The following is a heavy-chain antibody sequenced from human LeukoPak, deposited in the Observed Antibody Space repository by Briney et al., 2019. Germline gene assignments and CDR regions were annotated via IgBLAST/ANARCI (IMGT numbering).Heavy chain of an antibody. CDR3: AKPTSLKDANYGLTVTNY. Sequence: GGSLRLSCAASGFNFSAYGMHWVRQAPSKGLEWVTFIRYDGNIKYYADSVKGRFTISRDNSKNTLDLQMNSLRVEDTAVYYCAKPTSLKDANYGLTVTNYWGQGILVTVSS. J-gene: IGHJ4*02. CDR1: GFNFSAYG. V-gene: IGHV3-30*02. CDR2: IRYDGNIK. D-gene: IGHD3-10*01.